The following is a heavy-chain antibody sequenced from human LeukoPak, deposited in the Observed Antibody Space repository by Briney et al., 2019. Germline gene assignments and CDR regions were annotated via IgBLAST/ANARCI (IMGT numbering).Heavy chain of an antibody. J-gene: IGHJ4*02. CDR2: IYPGDSDT. D-gene: IGHD1-26*01. V-gene: IGHV5-51*01. CDR3: AIRYSGSYNDY. CDR1: GYRFTDYW. Sequence: GESLQISCQGSGYRFTDYWIGWVRQLPGKGLEWMGIIYPGDSDTRYSPSFQGQVTISADKSISTAYLQWSSLKASDTAMYYCAIRYSGSYNDYWGQGTLVTVSS.